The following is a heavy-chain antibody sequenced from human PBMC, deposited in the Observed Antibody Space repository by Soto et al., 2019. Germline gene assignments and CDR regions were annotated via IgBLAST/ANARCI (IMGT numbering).Heavy chain of an antibody. CDR3: ARSGGGYDN. CDR1: GYTFNTYA. V-gene: IGHV1-18*01. D-gene: IGHD3-3*01. J-gene: IGHJ4*02. CDR2: ISAYNGIT. Sequence: QVRLVQSGIEVKKPGASVKVSCKTSGYTFNTYALSWVRQAPGQGLEGMGWISAYNGITVYAQVFQGRVTMTTNTPTSTAYLEVTSLRSDDTAVYYCARSGGGYDNWGQGTLVTFSS.